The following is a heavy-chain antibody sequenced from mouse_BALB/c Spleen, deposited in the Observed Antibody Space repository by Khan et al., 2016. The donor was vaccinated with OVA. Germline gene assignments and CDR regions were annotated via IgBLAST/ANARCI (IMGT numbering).Heavy chain of an antibody. CDR2: INPRSGYT. D-gene: IGHD2-14*01. J-gene: IGHJ4*01. Sequence: LQESGAELARPGASVRMSCKASGYTFTSNTMHWIKQRPGQGLEWIGYINPRSGYTNYNQNFKDKATLNADKSSSTAYMQLSSLTSEDSAGYYCARRTTGYTMDSWGQGTSVTVSS. CDR3: ARRTTGYTMDS. CDR1: GYTFTSNT. V-gene: IGHV1-4*01.